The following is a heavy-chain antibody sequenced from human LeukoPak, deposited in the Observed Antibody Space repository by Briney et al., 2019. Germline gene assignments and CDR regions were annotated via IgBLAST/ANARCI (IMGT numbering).Heavy chain of an antibody. Sequence: GXFXGXXWNXXXQXPXXGLEWIGEINHSGRTNYNPSLKSRVTISVDTSKKQFSLKLSSVTAADTAVYYCARGVDYYGVWGQGTLVTVSS. CDR1: GXFXGXX. D-gene: IGHD3-10*01. J-gene: IGHJ4*02. CDR2: INHSGRT. V-gene: IGHV4-34*01. CDR3: ARGVDYYGV.